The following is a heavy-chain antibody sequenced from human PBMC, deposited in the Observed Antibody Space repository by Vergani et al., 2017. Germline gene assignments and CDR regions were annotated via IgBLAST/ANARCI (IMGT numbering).Heavy chain of an antibody. V-gene: IGHV1-2*02. J-gene: IGHJ5*02. CDR3: ARGETYYDFWSGYIGWFDP. CDR1: GYTFTGYY. D-gene: IGHD3-3*01. CDR2: INPNSGGT. Sequence: QVQLVQSGAEVKKPGASVKVSCKASGYTFTGYYMHWVRQAPGQGLEWMGWINPNSGGTNYAQKFQGRVTMTRDTSISTAYMELSMLRSDDTAVYYCARGETYYDFWSGYIGWFDPWGQGTLVTVSS.